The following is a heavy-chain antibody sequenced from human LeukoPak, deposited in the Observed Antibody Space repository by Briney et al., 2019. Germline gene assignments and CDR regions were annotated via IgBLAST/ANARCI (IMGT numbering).Heavy chain of an antibody. CDR2: MNPNSGNT. CDR3: ARVWSKWDPRDY. J-gene: IGHJ4*02. V-gene: IGHV1-8*01. CDR1: GYTFTSYD. Sequence: ALVKVTCKASGYTFTSYDINWVRQATGQGLEWMGWMNPNSGNTGYAQKFQGRVTMTRNTSISTAYMELSSLRSEDTAVYYCARVWSKWDPRDYWGQGTLVTVSS. D-gene: IGHD1-26*01.